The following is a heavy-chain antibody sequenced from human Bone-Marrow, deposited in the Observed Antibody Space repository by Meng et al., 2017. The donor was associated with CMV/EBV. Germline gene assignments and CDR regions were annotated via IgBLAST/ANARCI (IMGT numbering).Heavy chain of an antibody. J-gene: IGHJ5*02. V-gene: IGHV3-21*01. CDR2: ISTSGNYI. CDR1: GFKLSSYS. Sequence: GGSLRLSCAASGFKLSSYSMNWVRQAPGKGLEWVSSISTSGNYIYYADSVKGRFTISRDNSKNTLYLQMNSLRAEDTAVYYCARDAIRITIFGVVPRGWFDPWGQGTLVTVSS. CDR3: ARDAIRITIFGVVPRGWFDP. D-gene: IGHD3-3*01.